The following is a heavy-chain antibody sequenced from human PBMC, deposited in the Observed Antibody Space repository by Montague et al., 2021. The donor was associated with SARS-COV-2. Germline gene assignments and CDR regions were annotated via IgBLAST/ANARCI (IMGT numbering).Heavy chain of an antibody. D-gene: IGHD1-14*01. V-gene: IGHV4-59*01. CDR2: IYYSGST. J-gene: IGHJ4*02. Sequence: SETLSLTCTVSGGSISSYYWSWIRQPPGKGLEWIGYIYYSGSTNYNPSLKSRVTISVDTSKNQFSLKLSSVTAADTAVYYCARVGRKQNYYFDYWGQGALVTVSS. CDR1: GGSISSYY. CDR3: ARVGRKQNYYFDY.